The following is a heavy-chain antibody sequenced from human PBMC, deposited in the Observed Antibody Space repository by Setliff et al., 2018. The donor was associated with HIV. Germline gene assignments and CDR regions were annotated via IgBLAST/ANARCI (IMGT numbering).Heavy chain of an antibody. D-gene: IGHD5-12*01. CDR2: ISGSGGST. Sequence: GVLRLSCPASGFTFSSYAMSWVRQAPGKGMDWVSAISGSGGSTYYADSVKGRFIISRDNSKNTLYLQMNSLRAEDTAVYYCAKDPRAAVATICDYWGQGTLVTVSS. V-gene: IGHV3-23*01. CDR1: GFTFSSYA. CDR3: AKDPRAAVATICDY. J-gene: IGHJ4*02.